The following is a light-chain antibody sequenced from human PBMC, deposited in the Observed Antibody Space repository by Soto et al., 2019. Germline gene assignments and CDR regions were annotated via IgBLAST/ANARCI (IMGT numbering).Light chain of an antibody. V-gene: IGKV3-15*01. CDR1: QSVDIN. CDR2: GAS. J-gene: IGKJ1*01. CDR3: QQYRNWPRT. Sequence: TQSPGPPSFSPGERVTPSCRASQSVDINLAWYQQKPGQAPRLLIYGASTRATDMPGRFSGRGSGTEFTLTISSLQSEDYAVYYCQQYRNWPRTFGQGTKVDI.